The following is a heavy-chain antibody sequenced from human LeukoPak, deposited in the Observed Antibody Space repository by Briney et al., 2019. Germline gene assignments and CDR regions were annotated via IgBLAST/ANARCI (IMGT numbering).Heavy chain of an antibody. V-gene: IGHV4-61*02. CDR3: ARSYDILTGYKPGAFDI. J-gene: IGHJ3*02. CDR2: IYTSGST. CDR1: GGSISSGSYY. D-gene: IGHD3-9*01. Sequence: SETLSLTCTLSGGSISSGSYYWSWIRQPAGKRLEWIGRIYTSGSTSYNPSLKSRVTISVDTSKNQFSLRLSSVSAADTAVYYCARSYDILTGYKPGAFDIWGQGTMVTVSS.